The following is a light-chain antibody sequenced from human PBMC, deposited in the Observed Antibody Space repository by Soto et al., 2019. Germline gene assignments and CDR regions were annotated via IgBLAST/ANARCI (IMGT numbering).Light chain of an antibody. J-gene: IGLJ1*01. V-gene: IGLV2-23*02. CDR1: SSDLGSYNL. CDR2: EVS. Sequence: QSALTQPASVSGSPGQSITISCTGTSSDLGSYNLVSWYQQHPGKAPKLMIYEVSKRPSGVSNRFSGSKSGNTASLTISGLQAEDEADYYCCSYAGSSTPYVFGTGTELTVL. CDR3: CSYAGSSTPYV.